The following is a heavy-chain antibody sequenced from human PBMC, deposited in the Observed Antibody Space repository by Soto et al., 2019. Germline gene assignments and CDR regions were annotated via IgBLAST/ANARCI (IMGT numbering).Heavy chain of an antibody. CDR3: ARDGMTTGDT. CDR1: GGSITSGAYS. Sequence: ASETLSLTCAVSGGSITSGAYSWSWIRQPPGKVLEWLGYISQSGATYYNPSLERRVTISMDTSKNAFSLNLSSVTAADAGVYFCARDGMTTGDTWGPGTLVTVSS. V-gene: IGHV4-30-2*01. J-gene: IGHJ4*02. CDR2: ISQSGAT. D-gene: IGHD2-21*02.